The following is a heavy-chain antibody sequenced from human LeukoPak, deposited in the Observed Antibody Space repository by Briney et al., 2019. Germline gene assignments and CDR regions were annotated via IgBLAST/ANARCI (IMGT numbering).Heavy chain of an antibody. Sequence: PAGGSLRLSCAASGFTFSSYGMSWVRQAPGKGLEWVSAISGSGGSTYYADSVKGRFTISRDNAKNSLYLQMNSLRAEDTAVYYCASQCCGGDCYSTFCYYYYMDVWGKGTTVTVSS. CDR1: GFTFSSYG. D-gene: IGHD2-21*02. CDR3: ASQCCGGDCYSTFCYYYYMDV. J-gene: IGHJ6*03. CDR2: ISGSGGST. V-gene: IGHV3-23*01.